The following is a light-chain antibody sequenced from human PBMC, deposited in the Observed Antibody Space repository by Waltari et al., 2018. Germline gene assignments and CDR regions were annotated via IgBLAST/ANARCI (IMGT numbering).Light chain of an antibody. CDR1: QNIRTY. CDR3: QQSFSSPWT. J-gene: IGKJ1*01. V-gene: IGKV1-39*01. Sequence: DIQMTQSPSSLSASIGDTIPVPCRASQNIRTYLNWYQQKPAKAPKLLIFGASTLPRGVPSRFSGSASGTEFTLTVTNLQPDDFATYFCQQSFSSPWTFGQGTTV. CDR2: GAS.